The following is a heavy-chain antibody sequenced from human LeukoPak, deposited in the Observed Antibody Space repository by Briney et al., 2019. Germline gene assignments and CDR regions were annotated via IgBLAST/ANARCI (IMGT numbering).Heavy chain of an antibody. Sequence: SETLSLTCTVSGGSISSNYWSWIRQPPGKGLEWIGYIYYSGSTNYNPSLKSRVTISVDTSKNQFSLKLTSVTAADTAVYYCGRGYGPNSSGWDSWGQGTLVTVSS. CDR2: IYYSGST. V-gene: IGHV4-59*01. CDR1: GGSISSNY. CDR3: GRGYGPNSSGWDS. J-gene: IGHJ4*02. D-gene: IGHD6-19*01.